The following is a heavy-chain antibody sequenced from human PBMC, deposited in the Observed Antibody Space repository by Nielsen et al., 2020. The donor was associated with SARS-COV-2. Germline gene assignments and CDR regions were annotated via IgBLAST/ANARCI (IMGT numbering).Heavy chain of an antibody. CDR2: TSYDGRDK. Sequence: GESLKISCAASGFTFSSYGMHWVRQAPGKGLDWVAFTSYDGRDKFYADSVRGRFIVSRDNFRNTLSLHMDSLRTEDTAVYFCARQATIYMNEVSGMDVWGQGTTATVSS. D-gene: IGHD3-9*01. J-gene: IGHJ6*02. V-gene: IGHV3-30*03. CDR1: GFTFSSYG. CDR3: ARQATIYMNEVSGMDV.